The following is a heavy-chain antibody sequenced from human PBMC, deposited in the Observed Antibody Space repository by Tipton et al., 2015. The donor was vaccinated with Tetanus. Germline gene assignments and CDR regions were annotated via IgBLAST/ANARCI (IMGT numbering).Heavy chain of an antibody. CDR1: GYIFASYY. V-gene: IGHV1-46*01. CDR3: AGLKVLAWNDRVEFYGMDV. Sequence: QLVQSGAEVKKPGASVQISCKASGYIFASYYMHWVRQAPGQGLEWMGVINPSGGSTTYAEKFQGRITTTRDTSTNTVYMEVSGLKSEDAAVYYCAGLKVLAWNDRVEFYGMDVWGQGTTIAVSS. J-gene: IGHJ6*02. CDR2: INPSGGST. D-gene: IGHD1-1*01.